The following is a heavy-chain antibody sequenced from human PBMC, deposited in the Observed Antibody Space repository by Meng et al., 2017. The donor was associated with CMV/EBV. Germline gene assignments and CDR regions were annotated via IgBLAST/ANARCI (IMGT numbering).Heavy chain of an antibody. CDR1: GGSFSGSY. V-gene: IGHV4-34*01. D-gene: IGHD4-17*01. J-gene: IGHJ3*01. Sequence: QLQLPAWGAGLLWPSETPSPTCAVYGGSFSGSYWSWIRQPQGKGLEWIGEINHSGSTNYNPSLKSRVTLSVETSRNQFALELHSVTAADTAVYFCAGYTETTSDAFDVWGRGIMVTVSS. CDR2: INHSGST. CDR3: AGYTETTSDAFDV.